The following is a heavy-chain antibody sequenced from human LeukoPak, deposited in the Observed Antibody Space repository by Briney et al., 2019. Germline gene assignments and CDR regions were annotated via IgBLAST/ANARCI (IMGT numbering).Heavy chain of an antibody. V-gene: IGHV4-34*01. CDR3: ARVPAAIPSPDY. Sequence: PSETLSLTCAVYGGSFSGYYWSWIRQPPGKGLEWIGEINHSGSTNYNPSLKSRVTISVDTSKNQFSLMLSSVTAADTAVYYCARVPAAIPSPDYWGQGTLVTVSS. J-gene: IGHJ4*02. CDR2: INHSGST. D-gene: IGHD2-2*01. CDR1: GGSFSGYY.